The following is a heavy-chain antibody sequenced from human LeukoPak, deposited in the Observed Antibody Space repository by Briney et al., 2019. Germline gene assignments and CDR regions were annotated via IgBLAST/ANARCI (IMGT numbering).Heavy chain of an antibody. CDR2: IYPGDSDT. CDR3: ARLRDSGGFYLHALDF. Sequence: GESLKISCKGSGYSFTTYWIGWVRQMPGKGLEWMGMIYPGDSDTRYSPSFQGQVTISADKSINIAYLQWSSLKASDTAMYYCARLRDSGGFYLHALDFWGQGTMVTVSS. D-gene: IGHD3-22*01. V-gene: IGHV5-51*01. CDR1: GYSFTTYW. J-gene: IGHJ3*01.